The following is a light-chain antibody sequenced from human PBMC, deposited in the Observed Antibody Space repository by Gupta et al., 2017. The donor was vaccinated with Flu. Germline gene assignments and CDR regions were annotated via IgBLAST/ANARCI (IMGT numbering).Light chain of an antibody. CDR2: WAS. V-gene: IGKV4-1*01. J-gene: IGKJ2*03. Sequence: DIVMTQSPDSLAVSLGEKATINCKSSQSVLYSSNNKNYLAWYQQKPGQPPQLLIYWASTRESGVPDRFSGSGSWTDFTLTISSLQAEDVAVYYCQQYYSTPYSFGEGTKLEIK. CDR3: QQYYSTPYS. CDR1: QSVLYSSNNKNY.